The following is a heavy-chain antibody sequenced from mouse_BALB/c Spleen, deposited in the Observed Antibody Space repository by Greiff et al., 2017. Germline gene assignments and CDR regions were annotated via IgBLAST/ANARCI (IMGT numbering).Heavy chain of an antibody. Sequence: EVQRVESGGGLVQPGGSLRLSCATSGFTFTDYYMSWVRQPPGKALEWLGVIRNKANGYTTESSASVKGRFTISRDNSQSILYLQMNTLRAEDSATYYCARDRGRLRLPDYYAMDYWGQGTSVTVSS. D-gene: IGHD1-2*01. J-gene: IGHJ4*01. V-gene: IGHV7-3*02. CDR2: IRNKANGYTT. CDR3: ARDRGRLRLPDYYAMDY. CDR1: GFTFTDYY.